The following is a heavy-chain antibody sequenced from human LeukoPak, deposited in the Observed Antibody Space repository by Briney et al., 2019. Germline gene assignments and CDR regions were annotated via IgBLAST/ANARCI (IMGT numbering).Heavy chain of an antibody. CDR2: ISAYNGNT. CDR1: GYSFSSNS. CDR3: ARDFGGSYTGGGWFDP. J-gene: IGHJ5*02. D-gene: IGHD1-26*01. Sequence: ASVKVSCKASGYSFSSNSISWMRQAAGQGLEWMGWISAYNGNTKYAQKLQGRVTMTTDTSTNTAYMELRSLRSDDTAVYYCARDFGGSYTGGGWFDPWGRGTLVTVSS. V-gene: IGHV1-18*01.